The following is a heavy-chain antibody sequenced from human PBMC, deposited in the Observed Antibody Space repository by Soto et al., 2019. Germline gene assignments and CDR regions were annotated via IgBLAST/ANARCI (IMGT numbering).Heavy chain of an antibody. D-gene: IGHD4-4*01. CDR1: GFPFSSYV. Sequence: GGSLRLSCAASGFPFSSYVMSWVRQAPGKGLEWVSGISGGGSNTFYADSVKGRFTISRDNSKNTLLLQMNSLGAEDTAVYYCAKDSNKYSSSLRGRYFDYWGQGSGVTVSS. J-gene: IGHJ4*02. V-gene: IGHV3-23*01. CDR3: AKDSNKYSSSLRGRYFDY. CDR2: ISGGGSNT.